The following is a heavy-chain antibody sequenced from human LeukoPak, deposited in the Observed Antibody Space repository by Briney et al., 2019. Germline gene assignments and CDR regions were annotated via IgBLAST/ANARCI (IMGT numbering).Heavy chain of an antibody. V-gene: IGHV3-30*02. CDR1: GFTFGNYG. CDR3: AKGGAASD. CDR2: IRFDGTYK. J-gene: IGHJ4*02. D-gene: IGHD6-13*01. Sequence: GGSLRLSCAASGFTFGNYGIHWVRQAPGKGLEWVTFIRFDGTYKYYADSVKGRFTISRDNSKNTLYLEMNSLRVEDTAVYYCAKGGAASDWGQGTLVTVSS.